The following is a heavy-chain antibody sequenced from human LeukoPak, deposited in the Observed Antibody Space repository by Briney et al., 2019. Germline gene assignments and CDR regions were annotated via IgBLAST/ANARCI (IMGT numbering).Heavy chain of an antibody. CDR2: IIPILGIA. Sequence: SVTVSCTSSGGTFSSYAISWVRQAPGQGLEWMGRIIPILGIANYAQKFQGRVTITADKSTSTAYMELSSLTSEDTAVYYSASPSYSNYAYYFDYWGQGTLVTFSS. D-gene: IGHD4-11*01. J-gene: IGHJ4*02. V-gene: IGHV1-69*04. CDR3: ASPSYSNYAYYFDY. CDR1: GGTFSSYA.